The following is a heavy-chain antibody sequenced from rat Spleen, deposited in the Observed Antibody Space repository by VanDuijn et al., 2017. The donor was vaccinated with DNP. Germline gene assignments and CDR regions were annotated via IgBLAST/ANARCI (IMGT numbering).Heavy chain of an antibody. CDR1: GFTFSDYN. J-gene: IGHJ3*01. CDR3: ATRGDNSWFAY. Sequence: EVQLVESGGDLLQPGRSLKLSCAASGFTFSDYNMAWVRQAPTKGLDWVATILYDGSRTYYRDSVKGRFTISRDNAKNTQYLQMDSLRSEDTATYYCATRGDNSWFAYWGQGSLVTVSS. CDR2: ILYDGSRT. V-gene: IGHV5S10*01. D-gene: IGHD1-10*01.